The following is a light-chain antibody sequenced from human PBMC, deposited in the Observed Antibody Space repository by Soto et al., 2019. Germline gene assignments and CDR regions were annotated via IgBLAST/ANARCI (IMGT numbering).Light chain of an antibody. CDR2: GAS. CDR3: NHYNIWSSIT. J-gene: IGKJ5*01. V-gene: IGKV3-15*01. Sequence: EIVMTQSPATLSVSPGERATLSCRASQSISSKVGWYQQKPGQAPRLLIYGASTRATGVPPRFSGSGSGTEFTLTISCLQSKDFLVYYCNHYNIWSSITFGQGTRLEIK. CDR1: QSISSK.